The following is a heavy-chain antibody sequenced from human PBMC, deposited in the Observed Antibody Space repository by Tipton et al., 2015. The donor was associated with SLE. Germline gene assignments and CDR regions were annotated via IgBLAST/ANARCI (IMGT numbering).Heavy chain of an antibody. V-gene: IGHV4-61*01. CDR1: GGSITSSNYY. J-gene: IGHJ4*02. Sequence: LRLSCSVSGGSITSSNYYWSWIRQPPGKGLEWIRYVYDIEFTNYNPSLKSRVTISLDTSKNQFSLKLSSVTAADTAVYYCARGGTYHDSSGNIDYWGQGTLVTASS. CDR3: ARGGTYHDSSGNIDY. CDR2: VYDIEFT. D-gene: IGHD3-22*01.